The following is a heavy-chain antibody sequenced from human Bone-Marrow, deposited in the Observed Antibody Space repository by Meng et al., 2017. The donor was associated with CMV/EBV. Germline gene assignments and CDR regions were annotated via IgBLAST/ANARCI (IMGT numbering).Heavy chain of an antibody. Sequence: SETLSLTCAVYGGSFSDYYWAWIRQPPEKGLEWIGEINHSGSTNHNPSLKSRVTISVDTSKRQFSLRLRSVTAADTALYYCARQHVTTLGARNSGMDGWGQGTTVTVSS. CDR2: INHSGST. CDR3: ARQHVTTLGARNSGMDG. J-gene: IGHJ6*02. CDR1: GGSFSDYY. D-gene: IGHD4-11*01. V-gene: IGHV4-34*01.